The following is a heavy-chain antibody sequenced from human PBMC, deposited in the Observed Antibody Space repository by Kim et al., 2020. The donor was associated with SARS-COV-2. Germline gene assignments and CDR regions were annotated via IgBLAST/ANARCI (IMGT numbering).Heavy chain of an antibody. Sequence: ASVKVSCKASGYSFTTYGISWFRQAPGQGLKWMGWISADNGDTTYAQDLQGRVTMTTDTSTSTAYMELRSLRSDDTAVYYCARNPLVVIISANWYFDLWGRGTLVTVSS. CDR3: ARNPLVVIISANWYFDL. V-gene: IGHV1-18*01. J-gene: IGHJ2*01. D-gene: IGHD3-22*01. CDR2: ISADNGDT. CDR1: GYSFTTYG.